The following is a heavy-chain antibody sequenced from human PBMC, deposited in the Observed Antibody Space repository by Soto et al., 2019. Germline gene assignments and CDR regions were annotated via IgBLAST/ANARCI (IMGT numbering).Heavy chain of an antibody. J-gene: IGHJ5*02. CDR3: TARRVGT. CDR1: GFTFSNAW. CDR2: ITSKTDGGTT. V-gene: IGHV3-15*01. Sequence: EVQLVESGGGLVKPGGSLRLSCAASGFTFSNAWMSWVRQAPGKGLEWVGRITSKTDGGTTDYAAPVKGRFTISRDDSKNTLYLQMNSLKTEDTAVYYCTARRVGTWGQGTLVTVSS.